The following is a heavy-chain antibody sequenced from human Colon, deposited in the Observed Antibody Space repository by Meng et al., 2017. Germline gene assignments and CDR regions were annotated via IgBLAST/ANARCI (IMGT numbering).Heavy chain of an antibody. V-gene: IGHV4-34*01. J-gene: IGHJ4*02. CDR1: GWSVSGYY. CDR3: ARVVAGGLGIHFDY. D-gene: IGHD3-16*01. CDR2: INHRGRT. Sequence: QVPQQQGGGGFLKPSETPSLTCAVDGWSVSGYYWNCIRQSPGKRVEWIGQINHRGRTIYNPSLKSRVTTSIDTSKNQFSLNLTSATAADTAVYYCARVVAGGLGIHFDYWGQGTLVTGSS.